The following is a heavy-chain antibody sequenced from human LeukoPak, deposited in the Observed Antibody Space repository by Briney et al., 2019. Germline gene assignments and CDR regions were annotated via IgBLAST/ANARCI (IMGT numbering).Heavy chain of an antibody. CDR1: GFTFSSYA. D-gene: IGHD4-17*01. Sequence: GGSLRLSCAASGFTFSSYAMTWVRQTPGRGLEWVSASTGSGGTTYYADSVMGRFTISRDNSKNTLYLQMNSLRAEDTAVYYCAKLQSDGLRTYYGMDVWGQGTTVTVSS. V-gene: IGHV3-23*01. J-gene: IGHJ6*02. CDR3: AKLQSDGLRTYYGMDV. CDR2: STGSGGTT.